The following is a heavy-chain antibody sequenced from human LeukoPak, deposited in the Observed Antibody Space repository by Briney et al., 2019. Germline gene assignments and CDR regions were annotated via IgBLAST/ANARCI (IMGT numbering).Heavy chain of an antibody. CDR2: MYSSGSS. CDR3: ARRGRSSGWPTHFDY. Sequence: SETLSLTCTVSGGSITGNYWTWIRQSPGRGLEYIGYMYSSGSSTYNPSLKSRVTISIDTSKNQFSLKLGSVTAADTAVYYCARRGRSSGWPTHFDYWGQGTLVTVSS. J-gene: IGHJ4*02. CDR1: GGSITGNY. D-gene: IGHD6-19*01. V-gene: IGHV4-59*08.